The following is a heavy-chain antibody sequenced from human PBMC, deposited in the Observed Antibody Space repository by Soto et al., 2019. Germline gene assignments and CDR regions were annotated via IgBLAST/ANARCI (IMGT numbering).Heavy chain of an antibody. CDR2: IRYDGRDI. Sequence: VQLVESGGGVVQPGRSLRLSCAASEIIFNGFGMHWVRQAPGKGLEWVAVIRYDGRDIHYADAVKGRFTIARDNSKNTLYLQMDSLRGEDTAVYYCARDGVGATAYFGYFDYWGQGALVTVSS. CDR3: ARDGVGATAYFGYFDY. V-gene: IGHV3-33*01. J-gene: IGHJ4*02. D-gene: IGHD1-26*01. CDR1: EIIFNGFG.